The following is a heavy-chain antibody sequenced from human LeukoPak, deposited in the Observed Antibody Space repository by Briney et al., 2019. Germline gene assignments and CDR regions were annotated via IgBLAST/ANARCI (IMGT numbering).Heavy chain of an antibody. CDR2: IYTSGST. Sequence: SETLSLTCTVSGGSISSYYWSWIRQPAGKGLEWIGRIYTSGSTNYNPSLKSRVTMSVDTSKNQFSLKLSSVTAADTAVYYRARVSYYYDSSGYHVFDYWGQGTLVTVSS. V-gene: IGHV4-4*07. J-gene: IGHJ4*02. CDR3: ARVSYYYDSSGYHVFDY. D-gene: IGHD3-22*01. CDR1: GGSISSYY.